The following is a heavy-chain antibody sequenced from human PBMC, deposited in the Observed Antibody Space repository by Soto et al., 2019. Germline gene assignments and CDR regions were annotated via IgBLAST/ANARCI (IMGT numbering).Heavy chain of an antibody. J-gene: IGHJ6*02. CDR3: SRRLEV. CDR1: GFTFYTFW. Sequence: EVQLVESGGGLVQPGGSLRLSCAASGFTFYTFWMDWVRQAPGKGLEWVANIKEDGSEKHYVDSVKGRFIITRDNAKNSLYLQMNSLRAEDTAVYYCSRRLEVWGQGTTVTVSS. CDR2: IKEDGSEK. V-gene: IGHV3-7*05.